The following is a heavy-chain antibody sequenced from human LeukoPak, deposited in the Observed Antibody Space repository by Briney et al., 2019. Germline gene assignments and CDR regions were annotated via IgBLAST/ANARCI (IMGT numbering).Heavy chain of an antibody. CDR2: IYPGDSDT. CDR1: GYSFTSYW. D-gene: IGHD6-19*01. V-gene: IGHV5-51*01. Sequence: GESLKISCKGSGYSFTSYWIGWVRQMPGKGLEWMGIIYPGDSDTRYSPSFQGQVTISADKSISIAYLQWSSLKASDAAMYYCASLTPYSSENWFDPWGQGTLVTVSS. J-gene: IGHJ5*02. CDR3: ASLTPYSSENWFDP.